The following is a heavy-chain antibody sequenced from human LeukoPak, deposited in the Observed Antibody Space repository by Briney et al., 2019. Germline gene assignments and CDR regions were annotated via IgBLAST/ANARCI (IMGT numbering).Heavy chain of an antibody. V-gene: IGHV3-30*18. D-gene: IGHD4-17*01. J-gene: IGHJ4*02. CDR3: ANLRGYGDYPSKNLYCLDD. CDR1: RFTFYSFG. Sequence: GRSLRLSCAASRFTFYSFGMHWVRQAPGQGLEWVAVISYDGSNKYYGVSVKGRFTISRDNSKNTLYLQMNSLRAEDTAVYYCANLRGYGDYPSKNLYCLDDWGQGTLVTVSS. CDR2: ISYDGSNK.